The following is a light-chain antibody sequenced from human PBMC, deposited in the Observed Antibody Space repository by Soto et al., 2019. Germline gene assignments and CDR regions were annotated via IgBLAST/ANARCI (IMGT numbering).Light chain of an antibody. J-gene: IGLJ1*01. V-gene: IGLV2-14*03. CDR2: DVN. Sequence: SAPTQAASGSGGAGQGGTLTRAGKRRDVGAYNYVSWYQHHPGKAPKLMIYDVNNRPSGDSNRFSGSKSGNTASLTISGLQAEDEADYYCSSWTSGATYVFGSGTKVTVL. CDR1: RRDVGAYNY. CDR3: SSWTSGATYV.